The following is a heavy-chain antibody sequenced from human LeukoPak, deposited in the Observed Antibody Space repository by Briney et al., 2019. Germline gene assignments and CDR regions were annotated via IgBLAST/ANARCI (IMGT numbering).Heavy chain of an antibody. D-gene: IGHD4-17*01. CDR3: ARGYDYGDYVGDFDY. CDR1: GFTFSSYA. Sequence: QPGGSLRLSCAASGFTFSSYAMSWVRQAPGKGLEWLSAISVSGGTTYYVDSVKGRFTISRDNSKNTLHLQMNSLRAEDTAVYYCARGYDYGDYVGDFDYWGQGTLVTVSS. J-gene: IGHJ4*02. CDR2: ISVSGGTT. V-gene: IGHV3-23*01.